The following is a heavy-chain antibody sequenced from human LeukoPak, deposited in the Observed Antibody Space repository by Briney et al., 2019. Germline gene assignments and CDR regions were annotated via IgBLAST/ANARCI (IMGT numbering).Heavy chain of an antibody. Sequence: GGSLRLSCAASGFTVSSNYMSWVRQAPGKGLEWVSVIYSGGSTYYADSVKGRFTISRDNSKNTLYLQMNSLRAEDTAVYYCARRTDYYDSSGYGRGRYFDYWGRGTLVTVSS. J-gene: IGHJ4*02. CDR1: GFTVSSNY. CDR3: ARRTDYYDSSGYGRGRYFDY. D-gene: IGHD3-22*01. V-gene: IGHV3-66*02. CDR2: IYSGGST.